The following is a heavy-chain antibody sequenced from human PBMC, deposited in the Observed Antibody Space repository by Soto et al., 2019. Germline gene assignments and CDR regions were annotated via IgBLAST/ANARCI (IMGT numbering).Heavy chain of an antibody. CDR1: GFTFSNYW. J-gene: IGHJ6*02. CDR2: INIDGSGT. CDR3: ARDSYAPHV. Sequence: HPXGSLRLSCSAYGFTFSNYWMHWVRQAPGKGLVWVSRINIDGSGTTYADSVKGRFTISRDNDKNTVFLEMKNLRAEDTAVYYCARDSYAPHVWGQGTKVTVSS. D-gene: IGHD4-17*01. V-gene: IGHV3-74*03.